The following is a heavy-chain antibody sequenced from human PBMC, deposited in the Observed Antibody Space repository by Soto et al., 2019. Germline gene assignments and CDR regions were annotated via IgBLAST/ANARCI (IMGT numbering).Heavy chain of an antibody. CDR2: IWYDGSNK. D-gene: IGHD6-13*01. Sequence: PGGSLRLSCAASGFTLSSYGIHWVRQAPGKGLEWVAVIWYDGSNKYYADSVKGRLTTSRDNSKNTLSLQMNSLRVEDTAVYYCARALTPRTAPDGLYSYYGMDVWGQGTTVTVSS. V-gene: IGHV3-33*01. CDR1: GFTLSSYG. J-gene: IGHJ6*02. CDR3: ARALTPRTAPDGLYSYYGMDV.